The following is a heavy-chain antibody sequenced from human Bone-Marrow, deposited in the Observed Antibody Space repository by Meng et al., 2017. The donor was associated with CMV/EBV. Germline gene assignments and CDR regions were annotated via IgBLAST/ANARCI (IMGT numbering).Heavy chain of an antibody. CDR3: AHSPLRILLT. J-gene: IGHJ5*02. V-gene: IGHV2-5*02. CDR1: RFSLSTSGVG. Sequence: QITSKESGPTLVEPTQTLTLTCIFSRFSLSTSGVGVGWIRQPPGRALEWLALIYWDDDKRYSPALMSRRIITKDTSKNQVVLTMTNMDPVDTATYYCAHSPLRILLTWGQGTLVTVSS. D-gene: IGHD2-15*01. CDR2: IYWDDDK.